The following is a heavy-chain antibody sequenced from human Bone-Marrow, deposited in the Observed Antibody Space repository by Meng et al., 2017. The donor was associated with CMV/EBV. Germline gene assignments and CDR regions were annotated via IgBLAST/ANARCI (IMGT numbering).Heavy chain of an antibody. CDR3: ARHADVVVPATLFDY. V-gene: IGHV4-34*01. Sequence: SETLSLTCAVDGGSFSGYYWSWIRQPPGKGLEWIGEINHSGSTNYNPSLKSRVTISVDTSKHQFSLKLSSVTAADTAVYYCARHADVVVPATLFDYWGQGTLVTVSS. J-gene: IGHJ4*02. CDR2: INHSGST. CDR1: GGSFSGYY. D-gene: IGHD2-2*01.